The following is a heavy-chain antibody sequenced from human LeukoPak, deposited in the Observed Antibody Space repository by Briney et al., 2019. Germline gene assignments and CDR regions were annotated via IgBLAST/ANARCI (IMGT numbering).Heavy chain of an antibody. CDR1: GGTFSSYA. Sequence: SVKVSCKASGGTFSSYAISWVRQAPGQGLEWMGGIIPIFGTANYAQKFQGRVTITADESTSTAYMELSSLRSEDTAVYYCARDCSGGSCYSNWDQGTLVTVSS. D-gene: IGHD2-15*01. J-gene: IGHJ4*02. V-gene: IGHV1-69*13. CDR3: ARDCSGGSCYSN. CDR2: IIPIFGTA.